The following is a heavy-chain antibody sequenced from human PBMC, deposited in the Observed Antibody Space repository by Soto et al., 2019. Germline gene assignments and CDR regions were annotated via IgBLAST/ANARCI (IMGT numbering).Heavy chain of an antibody. V-gene: IGHV3-23*01. CDR2: ISGSGGST. CDR1: GFTFSSYA. J-gene: IGHJ2*01. Sequence: EVQLLESGGGLVQPGGSLRLSCAASGFTFSSYAMSWVRQAPGKGLEWVSAISGSGGSTYYADSVKGRFTISRDNSKXXXXXXXXXXXXXXXXXXXXXXXXXXXWYFDLWGRGTLVTVSS. CDR3: XXXXXXXWYFDL.